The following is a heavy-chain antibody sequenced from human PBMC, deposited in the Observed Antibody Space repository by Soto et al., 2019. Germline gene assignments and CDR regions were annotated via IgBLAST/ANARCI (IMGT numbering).Heavy chain of an antibody. J-gene: IGHJ6*02. Sequence: GESLKISCRGSGYTFTTYWVAWVRQMPGKGLELMGIIYPGDSDTRYSPSFEGQVTISADTSITTAYVQWRSLKASDTAMYYCARLDGSGSYVDDSYYGLDVSGQRTTVTVSS. CDR2: IYPGDSDT. V-gene: IGHV5-51*01. CDR1: GYTFTTYW. D-gene: IGHD3-10*01. CDR3: ARLDGSGSYVDDSYYGLDV.